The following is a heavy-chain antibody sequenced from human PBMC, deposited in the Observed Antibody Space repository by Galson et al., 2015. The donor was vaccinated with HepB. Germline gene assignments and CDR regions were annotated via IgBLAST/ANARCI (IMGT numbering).Heavy chain of an antibody. Sequence: SVKVSCKAFGYIFTDYAINWVRQAPGQGLEWMGCINTNTGNPTYVQGSTGRFVFSLDTSVTTTYLQISSLKAEDTAVYYCGRSPQYGSRSYFNAWFDSWGQGTLVTVSS. D-gene: IGHD3-10*01. CDR1: GYIFTDYA. V-gene: IGHV7-4-1*02. J-gene: IGHJ5*01. CDR2: INTNTGNP. CDR3: GRSPQYGSRSYFNAWFDS.